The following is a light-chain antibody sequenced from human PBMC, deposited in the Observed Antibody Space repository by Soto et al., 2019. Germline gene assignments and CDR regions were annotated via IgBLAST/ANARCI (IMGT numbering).Light chain of an antibody. J-gene: IGKJ5*01. CDR3: QQYTGPPTT. V-gene: IGKV3-20*01. Sequence: EIVLKQSPGTLSLPPGEKTTLSCTVCQSLSNSFIAWYQQKPCLAPRVLIYDTSSRAAGIPDRLSSSRAGTDFTLTITRREPEESAVYFCQQYTGPPTTFGQGTRLEIK. CDR2: DTS. CDR1: QSLSNSF.